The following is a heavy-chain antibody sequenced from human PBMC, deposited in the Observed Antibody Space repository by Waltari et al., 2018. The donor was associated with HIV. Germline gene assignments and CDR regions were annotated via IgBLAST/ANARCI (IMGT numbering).Heavy chain of an antibody. CDR1: RYTFTGYY. D-gene: IGHD2-15*01. J-gene: IGHJ6*02. Sequence: GQSGAEVKKPGASVKVSCKASRYTFTGYYIHWVRQAPGQGLEWMGWINPNSGGTNYAQKFQGRVTMTRDTSISTAYMELSSLRSDDTAVYYCARAYHPISHCSGGSCYSPYYYYVMDVWGQGTTVTVSS. CDR2: INPNSGGT. V-gene: IGHV1-2*02. CDR3: ARAYHPISHCSGGSCYSPYYYYVMDV.